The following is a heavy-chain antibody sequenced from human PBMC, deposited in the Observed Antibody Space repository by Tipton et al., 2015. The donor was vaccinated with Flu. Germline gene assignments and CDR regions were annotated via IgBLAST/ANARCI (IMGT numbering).Heavy chain of an antibody. D-gene: IGHD1-26*01. V-gene: IGHV4-38-2*01. CDR3: ARQLSVGATSGFDY. J-gene: IGHJ4*02. Sequence: TLSLTCDVSGYSISSGYYWGWIRQPPGKGLEWIGSIYHSGSTYYNPSLKSRVTISVDTSKNQFPLKLSSVTAADTAVYYCARQLSVGATSGFDYWGQGTLVTVSS. CDR1: GYSISSGYY. CDR2: IYHSGST.